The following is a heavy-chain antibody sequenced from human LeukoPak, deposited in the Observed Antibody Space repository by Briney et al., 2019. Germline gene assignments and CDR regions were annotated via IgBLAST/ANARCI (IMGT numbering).Heavy chain of an antibody. Sequence: SETLSLTCTVSGGSISSSSYYWGWIRQPPGKGLEWIGSIYYSGSTYYNPSLKSRVTISVDTSKNQFSLKLSSVTAADTAVYYCARGAVPNNYYYYYMDVWGKGTTVTVSS. CDR1: GGSISSSSYY. CDR2: IYYSGST. D-gene: IGHD4-11*01. V-gene: IGHV4-39*07. J-gene: IGHJ6*03. CDR3: ARGAVPNNYYYYYMDV.